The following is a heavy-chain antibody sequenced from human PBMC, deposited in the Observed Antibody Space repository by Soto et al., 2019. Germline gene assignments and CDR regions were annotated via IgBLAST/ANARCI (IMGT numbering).Heavy chain of an antibody. CDR1: GFTFDDYT. V-gene: IGHV3-43*01. Sequence: PGGSLRLSCAASGFTFDDYTMHWVRQAPGKGLEWVSLISWDGGSTYYADSVKGRFTISRGNSKNSLYLQMNSLRTEDTALYYCAKDKGIRFLEWLLYYWGQGTLVTVSS. CDR3: AKDKGIRFLEWLLYY. D-gene: IGHD3-3*01. J-gene: IGHJ4*02. CDR2: ISWDGGST.